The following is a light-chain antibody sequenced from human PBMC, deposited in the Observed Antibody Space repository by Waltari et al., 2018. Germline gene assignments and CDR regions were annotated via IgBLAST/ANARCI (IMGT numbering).Light chain of an antibody. CDR2: EVS. V-gene: IGLV2-14*01. CDR3: TSFGSNTPVI. CDR1: SRYIGGYTY. Sequence: QSALTQPASVSGSPGQSITISCTGTSRYIGGYTYVSWYQYNPGKVPKLVIHEVSKRPSGISDRFSGSKSGNTASLTISGLQAEDEADYYCTSFGSNTPVIFGGGTKLTVL. J-gene: IGLJ2*01.